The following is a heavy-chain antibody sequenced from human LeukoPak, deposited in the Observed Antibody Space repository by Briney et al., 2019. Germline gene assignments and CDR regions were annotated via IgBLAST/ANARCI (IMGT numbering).Heavy chain of an antibody. CDR3: ARDPISEWSKPDY. J-gene: IGHJ4*02. V-gene: IGHV4-39*07. Sequence: PSETLSLTCTVSGGSISSSSYYWGWIRQPPGKGLEWIGSIYYSGSTYYNPSLKSRVTISVDTSKNQFSLKLSSVTAADTAVYYCARDPISEWSKPDYWGQGTLVTVSS. CDR2: IYYSGST. CDR1: GGSISSSSYY. D-gene: IGHD3-3*01.